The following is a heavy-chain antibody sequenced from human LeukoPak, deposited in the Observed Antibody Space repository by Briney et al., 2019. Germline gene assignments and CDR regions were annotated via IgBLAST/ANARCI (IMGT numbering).Heavy chain of an antibody. CDR1: GFTFSSYG. CDR3: ARAALDYNWFDP. J-gene: IGHJ5*02. CDR2: IWYDGSNK. Sequence: GRSVRLSCAASGFTFSSYGMRWVRQAPGKGLEWVAVIWYDGSNKYYADSVKGRFTISRDNSKNTLYLQMNSLRAEDTAVYYCARAALDYNWFDPWGQGTLVTVST. V-gene: IGHV3-33*01.